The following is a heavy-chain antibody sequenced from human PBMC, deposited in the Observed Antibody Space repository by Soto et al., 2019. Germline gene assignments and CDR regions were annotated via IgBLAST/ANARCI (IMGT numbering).Heavy chain of an antibody. CDR3: AIGPRMWLAGGGY. CDR2: INHSGIT. Sequence: SETLSLTCAVYGGSFSGYYWSWIRQPPWKGLEWLGEINHSGITDYNPSLKSRITISIDTSKKQFSLKLNSVTAADTAVYYCAIGPRMWLAGGGYWGQGTQVTVSS. J-gene: IGHJ4*02. D-gene: IGHD6-19*01. CDR1: GGSFSGYY. V-gene: IGHV4-34*01.